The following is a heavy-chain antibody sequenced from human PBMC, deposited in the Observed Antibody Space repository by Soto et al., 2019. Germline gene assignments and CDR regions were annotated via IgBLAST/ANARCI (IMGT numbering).Heavy chain of an antibody. CDR1: GFTFSGSA. CDR2: IRSKANSYAT. V-gene: IGHV3-73*01. CDR3: TRQEDIVVVVAAKTTNYYYYGMDV. J-gene: IGHJ6*02. D-gene: IGHD2-15*01. Sequence: GGSLRLSCAASGFTFSGSAMHWVRQASGKGLEWVGRIRSKANSYATAYAASVKGRFTISRDDSKNTAYLQMNSLKTEDTAVYYCTRQEDIVVVVAAKTTNYYYYGMDVWGQGTTVTVS.